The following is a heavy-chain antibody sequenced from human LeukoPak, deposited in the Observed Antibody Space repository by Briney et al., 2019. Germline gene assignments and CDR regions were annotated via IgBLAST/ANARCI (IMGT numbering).Heavy chain of an antibody. J-gene: IGHJ6*03. CDR2: ISGSSGTI. CDR3: ARRSEFGVLYYMDV. V-gene: IGHV3-48*01. D-gene: IGHD3-16*01. CDR1: GFTFSTYS. Sequence: PGGSLRLSCAASGFTFSTYSMNWVRQAPGKGLEWVSYISGSSGTIYYADSVKCRFTISRDNAKNSLYLQMNSLRAEDTAVYYCARRSEFGVLYYMDVWGKGTTVTVSS.